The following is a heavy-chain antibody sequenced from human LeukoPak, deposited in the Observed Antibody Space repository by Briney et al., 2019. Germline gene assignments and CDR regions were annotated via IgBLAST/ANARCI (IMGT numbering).Heavy chain of an antibody. D-gene: IGHD3-16*01. CDR1: GGSISSYY. Sequence: PSETLSLTCAVSGGSISSYYWSWIRQPPGKGLEWIGYIYYSGSTNYNPSLKSRVTISLDTSKNQFSLKLSSVTAADTAVYYCARSPGRGSYFDYWGQGTLVTVSS. V-gene: IGHV4-59*01. CDR3: ARSPGRGSYFDY. CDR2: IYYSGST. J-gene: IGHJ4*02.